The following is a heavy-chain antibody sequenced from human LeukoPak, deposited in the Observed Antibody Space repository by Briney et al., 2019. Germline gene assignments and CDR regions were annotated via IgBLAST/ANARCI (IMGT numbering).Heavy chain of an antibody. D-gene: IGHD3-3*01. CDR3: GRETWQAYDKFWSGYVTD. CDR1: GFTFSRNW. Sequence: HPGGSLRLSCAASGFTFSRNWMHWVRQAPGKGLVWVSRINSDGSITNYADSVKGRFTISRDNAKNTLYLQMSSLRAEDTAVYYCGRETWQAYDKFWSGYVTDWGQGILVTVSS. V-gene: IGHV3-74*01. J-gene: IGHJ4*02. CDR2: INSDGSIT.